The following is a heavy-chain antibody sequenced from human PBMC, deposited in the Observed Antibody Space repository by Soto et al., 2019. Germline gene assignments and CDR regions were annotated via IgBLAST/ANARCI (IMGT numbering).Heavy chain of an antibody. CDR2: IYYSGST. D-gene: IGHD5-18*01. J-gene: IGHJ4*02. CDR3: ARSLGYSYGPRHFSD. V-gene: IGHV4-30-4*01. CDR1: GGSISSGDYY. Sequence: SETLSLTCTVSGGSISSGDYYWSWIRQPPGKGLEWIGYIYYSGSTYYNPSLKSRVTISVDTSKNQFSLKLSSVTAADTAVYYCARSLGYSYGPRHFSDWGQGTLVTVSS.